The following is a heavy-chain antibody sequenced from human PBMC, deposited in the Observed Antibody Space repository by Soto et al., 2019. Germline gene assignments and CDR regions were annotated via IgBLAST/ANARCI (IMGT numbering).Heavy chain of an antibody. J-gene: IGHJ4*02. CDR1: GFTFSGYW. D-gene: IGHD6-13*01. Sequence: PGGSLRLSCAASGFTFSGYWMSWVRQAPGKGLEWVANIKQDGSEKYYVDSVKGRFTITRDKSKNKLKEKMNSLIAEDTAVYYCAKGGSSSWPIDYWGQGTLVTVSS. CDR3: AKGGSSSWPIDY. V-gene: IGHV3-7*03. CDR2: IKQDGSEK.